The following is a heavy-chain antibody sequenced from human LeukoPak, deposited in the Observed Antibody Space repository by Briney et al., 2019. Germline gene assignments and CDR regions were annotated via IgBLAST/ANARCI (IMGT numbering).Heavy chain of an antibody. CDR2: INPNSGGT. D-gene: IGHD3-10*01. J-gene: IGHJ3*02. V-gene: IGHV1-2*02. CDR3: ARFQMTRNYYGSGRYDAFDI. Sequence: GASVKVSCKASGYTFTGYYMHWVRQAPGQGLEWMGWINPNSGGTNYAQKFQGRVTMTRDTSISTAYMELSRLRSDGTAVYYCARFQMTRNYYGSGRYDAFDIWGQGTMVTVSS. CDR1: GYTFTGYY.